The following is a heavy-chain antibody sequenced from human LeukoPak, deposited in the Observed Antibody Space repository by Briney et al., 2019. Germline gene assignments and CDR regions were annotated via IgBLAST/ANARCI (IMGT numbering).Heavy chain of an antibody. V-gene: IGHV4-39*07. Sequence: SETLSLTCTVSGGSISSSSYYWGWIRQPPGKGLEWIGSIYYSGSTYYNPSLKSRVTISVDTSKNQFSLKLSSVTAADTAVYYCARVMVRGVIYSVFYFDYWGQGTLVTVSS. D-gene: IGHD3-10*01. J-gene: IGHJ4*02. CDR1: GGSISSSSYY. CDR3: ARVMVRGVIYSVFYFDY. CDR2: IYYSGST.